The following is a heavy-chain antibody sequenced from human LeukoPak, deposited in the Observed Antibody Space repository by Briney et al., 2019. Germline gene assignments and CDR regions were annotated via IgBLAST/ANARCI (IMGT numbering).Heavy chain of an antibody. D-gene: IGHD3-10*01. Sequence: GGSLRLSYAASGFTFSDYYMSWIRQTPGKGLEWVSYISSSSSYTNYADSVKGRFTISRDNAKNSLYLQMNSLRAEGTAVYYCARETYGSGSNDFDYWGQGTLVTVSS. J-gene: IGHJ4*02. CDR2: ISSSSSYT. CDR1: GFTFSDYY. V-gene: IGHV3-11*06. CDR3: ARETYGSGSNDFDY.